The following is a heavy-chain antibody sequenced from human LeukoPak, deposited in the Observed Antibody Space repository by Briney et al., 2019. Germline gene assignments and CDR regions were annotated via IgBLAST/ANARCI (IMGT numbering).Heavy chain of an antibody. CDR2: FDPEDGET. J-gene: IGHJ6*02. CDR3: ATVGPDSSRNPYYYGMDV. V-gene: IGHV1-24*01. Sequence: ASVKVSCTVSGYTLTELSMHWVRQAPGKGLEWMGGFDPEDGETIYAQKFQSRVTMTEDTSTDTAYMELSSLRSEDTAVYYCATVGPDSSRNPYYYGMDVWGQGTTVTVSS. CDR1: GYTLTELS. D-gene: IGHD6-13*01.